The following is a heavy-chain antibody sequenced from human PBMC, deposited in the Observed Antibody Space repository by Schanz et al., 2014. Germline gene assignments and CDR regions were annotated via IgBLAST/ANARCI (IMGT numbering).Heavy chain of an antibody. J-gene: IGHJ4*02. D-gene: IGHD6-13*01. CDR3: AKDLAAVGVFDY. V-gene: IGHV3-23*01. CDR1: GFTFSNHA. Sequence: EVQLLESGGGLAQPGGSLRLSCAASGFTFSNHALSWVRQAPGKGLEWVSALTGSGTTTYYADSVKGRFTISRDNSKNTLDLQMNSLRAEDTAIYYCAKDLAAVGVFDYWGQGSLVTVSP. CDR2: LTGSGTTT.